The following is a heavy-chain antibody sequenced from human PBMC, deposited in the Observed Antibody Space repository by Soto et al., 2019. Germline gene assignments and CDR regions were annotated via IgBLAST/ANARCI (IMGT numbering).Heavy chain of an antibody. CDR3: AKEGGGVVVPAAPGYYYYGMDV. V-gene: IGHV3-30*18. CDR2: ISYDGSNK. D-gene: IGHD2-2*01. J-gene: IGHJ6*02. CDR1: GFTFSSYG. Sequence: QVQLVESGGGVVQPGRSLRLSCAASGFTFSSYGMHWVRQAPGKGLEWVAVISYDGSNKYYADSVKGRFTISRDNSKNPLYLQMNSLRAEDTAVYYCAKEGGGVVVPAAPGYYYYGMDVWGQGTTVTVSS.